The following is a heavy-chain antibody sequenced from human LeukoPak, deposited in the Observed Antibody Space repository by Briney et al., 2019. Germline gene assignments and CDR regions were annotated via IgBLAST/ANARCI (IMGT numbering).Heavy chain of an antibody. Sequence: KSSETLSLTCTVSGGSISSYYWSWIRQPPGKGLEWIWYISYSGSTNYNPSLTSRVTISVDTSKNQFSLHLDSVTAADTAVYHCARSWAGMYYPFYYFDYWGQGTLVSVSS. CDR3: ARSWAGMYYPFYYFDY. D-gene: IGHD1-26*01. J-gene: IGHJ4*02. V-gene: IGHV4-59*12. CDR1: GGSISSYY. CDR2: ISYSGST.